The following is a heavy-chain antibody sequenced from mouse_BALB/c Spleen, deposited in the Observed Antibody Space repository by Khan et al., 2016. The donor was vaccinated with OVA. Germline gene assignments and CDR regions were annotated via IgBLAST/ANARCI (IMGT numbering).Heavy chain of an antibody. V-gene: IGHV14-1*02. D-gene: IGHD2-3*01. J-gene: IGHJ4*01. CDR3: AGSGGYYESMDY. Sequence: VQLKESGAELVRPGASVKLSCKASGYNIKDYDMHWVKQTPEQGLEWIGWIDPENGNTIYDQKFQGKATITADTSSNTAYLQLSSLTSEDTAVYYCAGSGGYYESMDYWGQGTSVTVSS. CDR2: IDPENGNT. CDR1: GYNIKDYD.